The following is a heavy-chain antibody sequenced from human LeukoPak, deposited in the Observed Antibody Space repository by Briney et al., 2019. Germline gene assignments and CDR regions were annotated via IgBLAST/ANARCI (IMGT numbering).Heavy chain of an antibody. Sequence: GGSLRLSCAASGFKFDNYAMHWVRQAPGKGLEWVSSISWNSDIIAYADSVKGRFTISRDNSKNTLYLQMNSLRAEDTAVYYCAKDEAGTHFDYWGQGTLVTVSS. CDR2: ISWNSDII. V-gene: IGHV3-9*01. J-gene: IGHJ4*02. CDR1: GFKFDNYA. CDR3: AKDEAGTHFDY. D-gene: IGHD3-10*01.